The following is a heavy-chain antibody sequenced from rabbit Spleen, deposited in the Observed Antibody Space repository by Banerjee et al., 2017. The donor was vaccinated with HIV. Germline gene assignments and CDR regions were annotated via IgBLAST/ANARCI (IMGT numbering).Heavy chain of an antibody. CDR3: ARDSASSFSSYGMDL. Sequence: QSLEESGGDLVKPGASLTLTCTASGFSFSSNEYMCWVRQAPGKGLEWISCIAGDSSGFTYFASWAKGRFTISKTSSTTVTLQMTSLTVADTAIYFCARDSASSFSSYGMDLWGQGTLVTV. CDR1: GFSFSSNEY. D-gene: IGHD8-1*01. CDR2: IAGDSSGFT. V-gene: IGHV1S40*01. J-gene: IGHJ6*01.